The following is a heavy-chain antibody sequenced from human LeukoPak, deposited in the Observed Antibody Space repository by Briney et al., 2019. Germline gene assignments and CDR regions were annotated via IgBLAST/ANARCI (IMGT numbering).Heavy chain of an antibody. V-gene: IGHV3-49*03. Sequence: GGSLRLSCAASGFTFSSSAMSWFRQAPGKGLEWVGFIRSKAYGGTTEYAASVKGRFTISRDDSKSIAYLQMNSLKTEDTAVYYCTRGKGDQGWYWGRGTLVTVSS. CDR2: IRSKAYGGTT. D-gene: IGHD2-15*01. CDR1: GFTFSSSA. CDR3: TRGKGDQGWY. J-gene: IGHJ4*02.